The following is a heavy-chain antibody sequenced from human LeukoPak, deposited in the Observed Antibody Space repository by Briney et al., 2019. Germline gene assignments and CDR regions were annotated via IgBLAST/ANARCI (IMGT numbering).Heavy chain of an antibody. CDR3: ARSVGTWFDP. Sequence: PSETLSLTCTVSGGSVSSGSYYWSWMRQPPGKGLEWIGYIYYSGSTNYNPSLKSRVTISVDTSKNQFSLKLSSVTAADTAVYYCARSVGTWFDPWGQGTLVTVSS. CDR2: IYYSGST. CDR1: GGSVSSGSYY. J-gene: IGHJ5*02. D-gene: IGHD2-15*01. V-gene: IGHV4-61*01.